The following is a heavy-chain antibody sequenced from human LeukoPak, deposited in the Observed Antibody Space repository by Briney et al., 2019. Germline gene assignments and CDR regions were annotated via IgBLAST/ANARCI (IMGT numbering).Heavy chain of an antibody. J-gene: IGHJ3*02. CDR1: GFTFDDYA. CDR2: ISWNSGSI. D-gene: IGHD2-2*02. CDR3: AKVHCSSTSCYTGAAFDI. V-gene: IGHV3-9*03. Sequence: GRSLRLSCAASGFTFDDYAMHWVRQAPGKGLEWVSGISWNSGSIGYADSVKGRFTISRDNAKNSLYLQMNSLRAEDMALYYCAKVHCSSTSCYTGAAFDIWGQGTMVTVSS.